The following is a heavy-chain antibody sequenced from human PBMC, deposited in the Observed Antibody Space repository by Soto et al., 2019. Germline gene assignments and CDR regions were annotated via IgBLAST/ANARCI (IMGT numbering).Heavy chain of an antibody. V-gene: IGHV3-23*01. D-gene: IGHD3-22*01. Sequence: PGGSLRLSCAASGFTFSSYAMSWFGQAPGKGLEWVSAISGSGGSTYYADSVKGRFTISRDNSKNTLYLQMNSLRAEDTAVYYCAKDHDYYDSSGYYFDYWGQGTLVTVS. CDR1: GFTFSSYA. CDR3: AKDHDYYDSSGYYFDY. J-gene: IGHJ4*02. CDR2: ISGSGGST.